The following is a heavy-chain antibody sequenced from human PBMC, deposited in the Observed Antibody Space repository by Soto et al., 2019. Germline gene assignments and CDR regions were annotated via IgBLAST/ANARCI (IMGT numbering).Heavy chain of an antibody. J-gene: IGHJ2*01. D-gene: IGHD3-22*01. CDR2: IYYSGST. Sequence: QVQLQESGPGLVKASETLSLTCTVSGGSISSYYWSWIRQPPGKGLEWIGYIYYSGSTNYNPSLKSRVSISVDTSTNQFSLKLSSVTAADTAMYYCARGLTWTMFDLWGRGTLVTVSS. CDR1: GGSISSYY. V-gene: IGHV4-59*01. CDR3: ARGLTWTMFDL.